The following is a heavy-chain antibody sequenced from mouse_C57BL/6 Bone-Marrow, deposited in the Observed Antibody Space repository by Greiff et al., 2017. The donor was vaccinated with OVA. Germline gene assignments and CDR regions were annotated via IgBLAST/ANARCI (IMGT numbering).Heavy chain of an antibody. D-gene: IGHD1-1*01. CDR3: ARGGLRYVFDY. J-gene: IGHJ2*01. V-gene: IGHV1-42*01. Sequence: VQLQQSGPELVKPGASVKISCKASGYSFTGYYMNWVKQSPEKSLEWIGEINPSTGGTTYNQKFKAKATLTVDKSSSTAYMQLKSLTSEDSAVYYCARGGLRYVFDYWGQGTTLTVSS. CDR1: GYSFTGYY. CDR2: INPSTGGT.